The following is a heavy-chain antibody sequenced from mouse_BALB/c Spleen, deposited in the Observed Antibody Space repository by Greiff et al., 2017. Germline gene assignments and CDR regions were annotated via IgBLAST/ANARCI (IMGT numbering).Heavy chain of an antibody. V-gene: IGHV5-12-2*01. J-gene: IGHJ3*01. CDR2: ISNGGGST. CDR3: ARQFAY. CDR1: GFTFSSYT. Sequence: DVKLVESGGGLVQPGGSLKLSCAASGFTFSSYTMSWVRQTPEKRLEWVAYISNGGGSTYYPDTVKGRFTISRDNAKNTLYLQMSSLKSEDTAMYYCARQFAYWGQGTLVTVSA.